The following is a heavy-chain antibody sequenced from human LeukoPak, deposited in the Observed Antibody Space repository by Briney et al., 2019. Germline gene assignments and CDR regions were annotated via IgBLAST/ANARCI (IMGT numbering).Heavy chain of an antibody. J-gene: IGHJ6*03. CDR3: ANGIVGAPDYYMDV. CDR2: IYYSGST. D-gene: IGHD1-26*01. V-gene: IGHV4-30-4*08. CDR1: GGSISSGDYY. Sequence: SETLSLTCTVSGGSISSGDYYWSWIRQPPGKGLEWIGYIYYSGSTYYNPSLKSRVTISVDTSKNQFSLKLSSVTAADTAVYYCANGIVGAPDYYMDVCGKGTSVTVSS.